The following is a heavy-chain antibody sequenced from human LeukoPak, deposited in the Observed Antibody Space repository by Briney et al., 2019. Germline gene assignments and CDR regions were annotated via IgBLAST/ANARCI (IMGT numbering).Heavy chain of an antibody. Sequence: GGSLRLSCAASGFTFSSYEMNWVRQAPGKGLEWVSYISSSGNTIYYADSVKGRLTISRDNAKSSLYLQMNSLRAEDTAVYYCAKGGISSSGGIDYWGQGTLVTVSS. J-gene: IGHJ4*02. D-gene: IGHD3-16*01. CDR2: ISSSGNTI. CDR3: AKGGISSSGGIDY. V-gene: IGHV3-48*03. CDR1: GFTFSSYE.